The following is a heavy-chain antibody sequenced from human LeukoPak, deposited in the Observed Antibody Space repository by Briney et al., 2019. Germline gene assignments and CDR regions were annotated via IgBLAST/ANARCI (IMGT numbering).Heavy chain of an antibody. CDR2: INSDGSST. D-gene: IGHD5-12*01. CDR1: GFTFNSYW. CDR3: AKCGNSGCHLIDY. J-gene: IGHJ4*02. Sequence: PGGSLRLSCAASGFTFNSYWIHWVRQAPGKGLVRVSRINSDGSSTSYADSVKGRFTISRDNAKSTLYLQMDSLRAEDTAVYYCAKCGNSGCHLIDYWGQGTLVTVSS. V-gene: IGHV3-74*01.